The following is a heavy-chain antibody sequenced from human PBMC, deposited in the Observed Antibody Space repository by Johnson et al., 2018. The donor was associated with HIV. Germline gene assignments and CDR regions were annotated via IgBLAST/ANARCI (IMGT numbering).Heavy chain of an antibody. V-gene: IGHV3-30*02. CDR1: GFTFSSYA. CDR2: IRFDGSIE. D-gene: IGHD6-13*01. Sequence: QVHLVESGGGLVQPGGSLRLSVDPSGFTFSSYAMHWVRQAPGKGLEWVAFIRFDGSIEYQSDSVKGRFSISRDNSKKTMYLQMNSLRPEDTAVYYCAKKQAAAGTGGGAFDIWGQGTMVTVSS. CDR3: AKKQAAAGTGGGAFDI. J-gene: IGHJ3*02.